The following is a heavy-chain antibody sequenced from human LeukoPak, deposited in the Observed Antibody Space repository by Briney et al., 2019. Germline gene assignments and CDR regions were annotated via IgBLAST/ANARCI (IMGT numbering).Heavy chain of an antibody. Sequence: VASVKVSCKASGGTFSSYAISWVRQAPGQGLEWMGGIIPILGTANYAQKFQGRVTITTDESTSTAYMELSSLRSEDTAVYYCASNPGIVGATTPSYYYYYYMDVWGKGTTVTVSS. D-gene: IGHD1-26*01. J-gene: IGHJ6*03. V-gene: IGHV1-69*05. CDR3: ASNPGIVGATTPSYYYYYYMDV. CDR2: IIPILGTA. CDR1: GGTFSSYA.